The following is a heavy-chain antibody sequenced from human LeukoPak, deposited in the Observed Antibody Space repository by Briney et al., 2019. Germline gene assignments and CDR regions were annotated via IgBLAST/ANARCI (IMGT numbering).Heavy chain of an antibody. Sequence: SVKVSCKASGFSFTTSAVQWVRQARGQRLEWIGWIVVGSGNTNYAQKFQERVTITRDMSSSTAYLELSSLRSEDTAVYFCAADLPYSNYGPLDYWGQGTLVTVSS. D-gene: IGHD4-11*01. V-gene: IGHV1-58*01. J-gene: IGHJ4*02. CDR1: GFSFTTSA. CDR3: AADLPYSNYGPLDY. CDR2: IVVGSGNT.